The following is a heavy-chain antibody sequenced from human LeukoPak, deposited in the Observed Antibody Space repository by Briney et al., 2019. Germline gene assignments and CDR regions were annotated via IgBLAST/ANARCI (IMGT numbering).Heavy chain of an antibody. CDR2: ISGSGGTT. CDR3: AKGHSSGYYVYLQH. V-gene: IGHV3-23*01. CDR1: GSTFSSYA. J-gene: IGHJ1*01. D-gene: IGHD3-22*01. Sequence: GGSLRLSCAASGSTFSSYAMSWVRQAPGKGLEWVSGISGSGGTTHYADSVKGRFTISRDNSKNTLYLQTNSLRAEDTAVYYCAKGHSSGYYVYLQHWGQGTLVAVSS.